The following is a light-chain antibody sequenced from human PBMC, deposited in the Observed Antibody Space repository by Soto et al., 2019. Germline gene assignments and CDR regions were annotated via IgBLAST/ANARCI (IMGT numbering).Light chain of an antibody. CDR1: HTISSSY. CDR3: QQYDSSPRT. CDR2: AIS. J-gene: IGKJ1*01. V-gene: IGKV3-20*01. Sequence: ENVLTQSPGTLSLSPGQRATLSCRASHTISSSYLAWYQQKPGQAPRLLTYAISDRATGVPDRFRGSGSGTDFTLTITRLEPEDFAVYFCQQYDSSPRTFGQGTKVEIK.